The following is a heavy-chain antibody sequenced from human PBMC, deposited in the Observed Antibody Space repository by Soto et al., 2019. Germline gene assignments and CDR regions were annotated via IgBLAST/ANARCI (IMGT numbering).Heavy chain of an antibody. CDR2: ISYDGSNK. V-gene: IGHV3-30*03. Sequence: PGGSLRLSCAASGFTFSSYGVHWVRQAPGKGLEWVAVISYDGSNKHYADSVKGRFTISRDNSKNTLDLQMNSLRAEDTAVYYCARDSHYDTSGDAFDIWGQGTMVTVSS. CDR1: GFTFSSYG. D-gene: IGHD3-22*01. CDR3: ARDSHYDTSGDAFDI. J-gene: IGHJ3*02.